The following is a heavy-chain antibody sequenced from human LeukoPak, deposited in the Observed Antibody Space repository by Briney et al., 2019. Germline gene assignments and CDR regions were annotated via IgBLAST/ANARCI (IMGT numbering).Heavy chain of an antibody. CDR3: AKDGGIVATIPYFDY. V-gene: IGHV3-23*01. D-gene: IGHD5-12*01. J-gene: IGHJ4*02. Sequence: GGSLRLSCAVSGFTFSSYEMNWVRQAPGKGLEWVSAISGSGGSTYYADSVKGRFTISRDNSKNTLYLQMNSLRAEDTAVYYCAKDGGIVATIPYFDYWGQGTLVTVSS. CDR1: GFTFSSYE. CDR2: ISGSGGST.